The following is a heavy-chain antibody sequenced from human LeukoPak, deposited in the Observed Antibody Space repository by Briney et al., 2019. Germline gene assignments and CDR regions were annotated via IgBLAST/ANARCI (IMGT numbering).Heavy chain of an antibody. D-gene: IGHD6-19*01. Sequence: GGSLRLSCAASGFTFSSYATHWVRQAPGKGLEWVAVISYDGSNKYYADSVKGRFTISRDNSKNTLYLQMNSLRAEDTAVYYCASYSSGGRFDYWGQGTLVTVSS. V-gene: IGHV3-30-3*01. CDR2: ISYDGSNK. J-gene: IGHJ4*02. CDR1: GFTFSSYA. CDR3: ASYSSGGRFDY.